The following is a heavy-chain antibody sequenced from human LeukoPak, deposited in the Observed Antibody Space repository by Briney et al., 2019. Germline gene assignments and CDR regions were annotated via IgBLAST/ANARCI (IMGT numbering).Heavy chain of an antibody. J-gene: IGHJ4*02. Sequence: ASVKVSCKASGGTFSSYAISWVRQAPGQGLEWMGGIIPIFGTANYAQKFQGRVTITADKSTSTAYMELSSLRSEDTAVYYCARDPGDDIVGATTGHLFDYWGQGTLVTVSS. V-gene: IGHV1-69*06. CDR3: ARDPGDDIVGATTGHLFDY. CDR1: GGTFSSYA. D-gene: IGHD1-26*01. CDR2: IIPIFGTA.